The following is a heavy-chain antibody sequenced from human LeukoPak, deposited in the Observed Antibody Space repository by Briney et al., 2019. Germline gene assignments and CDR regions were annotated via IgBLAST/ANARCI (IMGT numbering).Heavy chain of an antibody. V-gene: IGHV3-23*01. J-gene: IGHJ5*02. Sequence: PGGSLRLSCVASGFTFTSYGMSWVRQAPGKGLEWVSAISGSGGSTYYADSVKGRFTISRDNSKNTLYLQMNSLRAEDTAVYYCAALGYGSSWYSLQYNWFDPWGQGTLVTVSS. CDR3: AALGYGSSWYSLQYNWFDP. CDR2: ISGSGGST. D-gene: IGHD6-13*01. CDR1: GFTFTSYG.